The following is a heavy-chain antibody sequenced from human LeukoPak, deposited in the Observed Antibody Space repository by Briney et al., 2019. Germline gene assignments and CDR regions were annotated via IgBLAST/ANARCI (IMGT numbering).Heavy chain of an antibody. D-gene: IGHD5-18*01. Sequence: GESLKISCRTSGYSFTSYWIGWVRQMPGKGLEWMGVTYPADSDTRYSPSFQGQVTISADKSISTAYLQWSSLKASDTAMYYCARRAEAMVHFDYWGLGTLVTVSS. CDR3: ARRAEAMVHFDY. CDR2: TYPADSDT. V-gene: IGHV5-51*01. CDR1: GYSFTSYW. J-gene: IGHJ4*02.